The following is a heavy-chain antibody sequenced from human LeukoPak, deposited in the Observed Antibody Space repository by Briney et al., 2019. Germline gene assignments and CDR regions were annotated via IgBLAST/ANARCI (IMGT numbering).Heavy chain of an antibody. CDR3: ARGWNSDYFDY. CDR1: GFTFSSYW. J-gene: IGHJ4*02. CDR2: INSDGRST. D-gene: IGHD1-7*01. Sequence: GGSLRLSCAASGFTFSSYWMHWVRQAPGKGLVGVSRINSDGRSTNYADSVKGRFTISRDNAKNTLYLQMNSLRAEDTAVYYCARGWNSDYFDYWGQGTLVTVSS. V-gene: IGHV3-74*01.